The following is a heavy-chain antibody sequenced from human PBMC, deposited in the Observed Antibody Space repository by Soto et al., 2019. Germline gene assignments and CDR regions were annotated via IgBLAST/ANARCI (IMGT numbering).Heavy chain of an antibody. Sequence: EVQLVESGGGLVQPGGSLRLSCAASGFTVSSNYMSWVRQAPGKGLEWVSVIYSGGSTYYADSVKGRFTISRHNSKNTLYLQMTSLRAEDTAVYYCARVRGVSYSWAHWYFDLWGRGTLVTVSS. CDR1: GFTVSSNY. CDR2: IYSGGST. V-gene: IGHV3-53*04. D-gene: IGHD1-26*01. CDR3: ARVRGVSYSWAHWYFDL. J-gene: IGHJ2*01.